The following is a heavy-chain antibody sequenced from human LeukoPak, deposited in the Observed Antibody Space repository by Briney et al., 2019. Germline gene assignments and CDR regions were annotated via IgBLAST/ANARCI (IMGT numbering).Heavy chain of an antibody. Sequence: RPGGSLRLSCAASGFTFSSHSMNWVRQAPGKGLEWVSYISSSSSTIYYADSVKGRFTISRDNAKNSLYLQMNSLRAEDTAVYYCARAEVAAAATAYDYWGQGTLVTVSS. CDR3: ARAEVAAAATAYDY. J-gene: IGHJ4*02. CDR2: ISSSSSTI. CDR1: GFTFSSHS. D-gene: IGHD6-13*01. V-gene: IGHV3-48*01.